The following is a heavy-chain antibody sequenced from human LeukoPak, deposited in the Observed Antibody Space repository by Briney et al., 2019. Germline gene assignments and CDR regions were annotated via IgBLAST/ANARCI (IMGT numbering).Heavy chain of an antibody. V-gene: IGHV5-51*01. Sequence: PGESLQISCQGSGYSFTSYWIGWVRQLPGKGLEWMGIIYPGDSDTRYSPSFQGQVTISADKSISTAYLQWSSLKASDTAMYYCARHWDVSGSRSYSDYWGQGTLVTVSS. CDR1: GYSFTSYW. D-gene: IGHD3-10*01. J-gene: IGHJ4*02. CDR2: IYPGDSDT. CDR3: ARHWDVSGSRSYSDY.